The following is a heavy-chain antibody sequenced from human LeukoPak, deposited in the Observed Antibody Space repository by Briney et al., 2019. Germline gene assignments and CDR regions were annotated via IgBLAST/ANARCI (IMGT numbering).Heavy chain of an antibody. Sequence: GGSLRLSCAASGFTFSSHPMHWVRQAPGKGLEWVAVISSDGSNKYYVDSVKGRFTISRDNSKNTLFLQMNSLRTEDTAVYYCARSYDFWSGDLTGAFDIWGQGTLVIVSS. D-gene: IGHD3-3*01. J-gene: IGHJ4*02. CDR1: GFTFSSHP. CDR3: ARSYDFWSGDLTGAFDI. V-gene: IGHV3-30*04. CDR2: ISSDGSNK.